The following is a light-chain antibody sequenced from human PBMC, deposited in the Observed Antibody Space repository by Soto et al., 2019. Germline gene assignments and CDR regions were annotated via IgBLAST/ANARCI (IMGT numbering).Light chain of an antibody. V-gene: IGLV2-11*01. CDR3: SSYAGSDNFVL. J-gene: IGLJ2*01. Sequence: QSVLTQPRSVSGSPGHSVTISCTGTSSDVGGYSYVSWYQQHPGKAPKLMISDVSKRPSGVPDRFSGSKSGNTASLTVSGLQAEDEADYYCSSYAGSDNFVLFGGGTKLTVL. CDR2: DVS. CDR1: SSDVGGYSY.